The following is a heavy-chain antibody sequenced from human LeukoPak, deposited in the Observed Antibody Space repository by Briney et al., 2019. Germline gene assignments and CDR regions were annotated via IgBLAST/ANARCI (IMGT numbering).Heavy chain of an antibody. CDR3: ARQPGGTAAFDI. D-gene: IGHD1-14*01. Sequence: SGTLSLTCTVSGGSINSYYWSWIRQPPGKGLEWIGYISYTGGETNYNPSLKSRLTISIDTSKNQFSLMLTSVTAADTAVYYCARQPGGTAAFDIWAQGTMVTVFS. V-gene: IGHV4-59*08. CDR2: ISYTGGET. CDR1: GGSINSYY. J-gene: IGHJ3*02.